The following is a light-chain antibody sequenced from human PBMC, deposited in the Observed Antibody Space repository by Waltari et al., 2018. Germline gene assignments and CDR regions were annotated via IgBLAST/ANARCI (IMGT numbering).Light chain of an antibody. Sequence: EVVLTQSPGTLSFSPGERATLSCSASQNIRGAYLAWYQQRPGQAPRLLIYDSFIRATGIPDRFSGSGSGADFTLTISSLAPEDSAVYFCHQYDTSPQTFGQGTKVSIK. CDR2: DSF. CDR1: QNIRGAY. V-gene: IGKV3-20*01. CDR3: HQYDTSPQT. J-gene: IGKJ1*01.